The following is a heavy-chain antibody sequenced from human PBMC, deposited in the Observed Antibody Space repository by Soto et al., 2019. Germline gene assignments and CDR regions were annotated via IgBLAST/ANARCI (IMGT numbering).Heavy chain of an antibody. CDR3: ARVSWREKYGMDV. Sequence: PWWSLRLSCAASVFTCSDAYISWVRQAAGKGLEWMSYITFSGNTVYYADSLKGRFTISRDNAKNSLYLQMNRLRAEDTAVYYCARVSWREKYGMDVWGQGTTVTVSS. CDR1: VFTCSDAY. CDR2: ITFSGNTV. J-gene: IGHJ6*02. V-gene: IGHV3-11*01.